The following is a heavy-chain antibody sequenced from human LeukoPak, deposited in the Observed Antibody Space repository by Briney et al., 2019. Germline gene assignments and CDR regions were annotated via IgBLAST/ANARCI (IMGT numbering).Heavy chain of an antibody. V-gene: IGHV4-4*07. CDR1: TDSMYGYY. D-gene: IGHD3-22*01. Sequence: SETLSLTCTVSTDSMYGYYWTCVREPAAKGLSWLGRIHNKGTTNYNPSLKSRVTMSLDMPKNQFSLKLSSVTAADTAVYYCARHKPPTYYYDSSGYYFDYWGQGTLVTVSS. CDR3: ARHKPPTYYYDSSGYYFDY. CDR2: IHNKGTT. J-gene: IGHJ4*02.